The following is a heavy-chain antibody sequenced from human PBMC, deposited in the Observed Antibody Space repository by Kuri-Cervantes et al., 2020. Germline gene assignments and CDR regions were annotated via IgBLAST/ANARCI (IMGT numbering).Heavy chain of an antibody. CDR3: ARENDYSNYEDY. D-gene: IGHD4-11*01. CDR2: IRNKANGGTT. J-gene: IGHJ4*02. CDR1: GFTFSDYY. Sequence: GESLKISCAASGFTFSDYYMSWVRQAPGKGLEWVGFIRNKANGGTTEQTTSVKGRFIISRDDSKSITYLQMNSLRAEDTAVYYCARENDYSNYEDYWGQGTLVTVSS. V-gene: IGHV3-71*01.